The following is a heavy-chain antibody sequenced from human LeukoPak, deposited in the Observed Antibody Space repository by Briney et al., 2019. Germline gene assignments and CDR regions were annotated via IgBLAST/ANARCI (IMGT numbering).Heavy chain of an antibody. J-gene: IGHJ5*02. CDR3: TTEYCGGDCYPLPSEARVPQKVGS. CDR1: GFTFSGSA. D-gene: IGHD2-21*02. Sequence: GGSLRLSCAASGFTFSGSAMHWVRQASGKGLEWVGRIRSKANSYATAYAASVKGRFTISRDDSKNTAYLQMNSLKTEDTAVYYCTTEYCGGDCYPLPSEARVPQKVGSWGQGTLVTVSS. V-gene: IGHV3-73*01. CDR2: IRSKANSYAT.